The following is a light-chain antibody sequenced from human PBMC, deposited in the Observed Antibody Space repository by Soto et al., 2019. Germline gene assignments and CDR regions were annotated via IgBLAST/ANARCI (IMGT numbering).Light chain of an antibody. Sequence: QSVLTQPPSASGSPGQSVTISCTGTSSDVGAYNYVSWYQQHPGKASKLMIYEVSKRPSGVPDRFSGSKSGNTASLTVSGLQAEDEADYYCSYYGGRRVFGTGTKVTVL. CDR1: SSDVGAYNY. V-gene: IGLV2-8*01. CDR2: EVS. CDR3: SYYGGRRV. J-gene: IGLJ1*01.